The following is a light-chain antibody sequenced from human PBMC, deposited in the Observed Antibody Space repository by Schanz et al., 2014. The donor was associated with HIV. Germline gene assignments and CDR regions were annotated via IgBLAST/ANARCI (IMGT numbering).Light chain of an antibody. CDR2: GAS. J-gene: IGKJ2*01. Sequence: EIVLTQSPGTLSLSPGERVTLSCRASQTVSSSSLAWYQQEPGQAPRLLIYGASSRATGIPDRFSGSGSGTDFTLTINRLEPEDFAVYYCQHYGSSYTFGQGTKLEIK. CDR3: QHYGSSYT. V-gene: IGKV3-20*01. CDR1: QTVSSSS.